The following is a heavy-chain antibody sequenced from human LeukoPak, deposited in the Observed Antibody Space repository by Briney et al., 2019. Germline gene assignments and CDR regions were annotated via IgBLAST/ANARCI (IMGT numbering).Heavy chain of an antibody. CDR1: GGSISSYY. CDR3: ARVARGYSFDY. D-gene: IGHD4-23*01. V-gene: IGHV4-59*01. CDR2: IYYSGST. J-gene: IGHJ4*02. Sequence: SETLSLTCTVSGGSISSYYWSWIRQPPGKGLEWIGYIYYSGSTNYNPSLKSRVTISVDTSKNQFSLKLSSVTAADTAVYYCARVARGYSFDYWGQGTLVTVSS.